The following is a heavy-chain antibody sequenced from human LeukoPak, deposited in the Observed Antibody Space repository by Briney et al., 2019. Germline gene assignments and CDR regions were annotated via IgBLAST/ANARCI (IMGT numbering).Heavy chain of an antibody. V-gene: IGHV4-59*01. D-gene: IGHD3-10*01. Sequence: SETLSLTCTVSGGSISSYYWSWIRQPPGKGLEWIGYIYYSGSTNYNPSLKSRVTISVDTSKNQFSLKLSSVTAADTAVYYCARLDYYGSGSSLDYWGQGILVTVSS. J-gene: IGHJ4*02. CDR2: IYYSGST. CDR1: GGSISSYY. CDR3: ARLDYYGSGSSLDY.